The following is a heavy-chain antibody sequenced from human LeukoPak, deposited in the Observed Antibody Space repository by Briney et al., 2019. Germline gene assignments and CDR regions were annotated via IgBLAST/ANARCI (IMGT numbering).Heavy chain of an antibody. CDR2: ISYDGSNK. Sequence: PGGSLRLSCAASGFTFSSYAMHWVRQAPGKGLEWVAVISYDGSNKYYADSVKGRFTISRDNSKNTLYLQMNSLRAEDTAVYYCARDYSGSYYPHYYYYMDVWGKGTTVTVSS. V-gene: IGHV3-30*04. J-gene: IGHJ6*03. D-gene: IGHD1-26*01. CDR1: GFTFSSYA. CDR3: ARDYSGSYYPHYYYYMDV.